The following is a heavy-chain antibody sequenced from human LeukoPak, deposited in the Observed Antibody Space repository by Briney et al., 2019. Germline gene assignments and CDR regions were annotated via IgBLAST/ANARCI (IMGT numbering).Heavy chain of an antibody. CDR3: ARNWNSWGDTNWFDP. CDR1: GGSMRTYN. V-gene: IGHV4-59*01. J-gene: IGHJ5*02. Sequence: SETLSLTCTVSGGSMRTYNYNWIRQSPGKGLEWIGNVYYGGSTKYNPSLKGRATISIDTSKSQFSLKLSSVTAADTAMYYWARNWNSWGDTNWFDPWGQGTLVTVSS. CDR2: VYYGGST. D-gene: IGHD1-1*01.